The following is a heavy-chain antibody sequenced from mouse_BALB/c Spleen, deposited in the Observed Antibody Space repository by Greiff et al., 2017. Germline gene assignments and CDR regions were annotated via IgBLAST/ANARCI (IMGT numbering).Heavy chain of an antibody. D-gene: IGHD1-1*01. J-gene: IGHJ3*01. Sequence: VKVVESGAELAKPGASVKMSCKASGYTFTSYWMHWVKQRPGQGLEWIGYINPSTGYTEYNQKFKDKATLTADKSSSTAYMQLSSLTSEDSAVYYCARDYGSEGFAYWGQGTLVTVSA. V-gene: IGHV1-7*01. CDR3: ARDYGSEGFAY. CDR2: INPSTGYT. CDR1: GYTFTSYW.